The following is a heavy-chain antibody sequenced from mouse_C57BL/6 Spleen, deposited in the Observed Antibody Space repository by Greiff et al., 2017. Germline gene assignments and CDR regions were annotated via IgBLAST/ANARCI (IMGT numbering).Heavy chain of an antibody. V-gene: IGHV1-50*01. CDR3: ARWYGSSYDAMDY. CDR2: IDPSDSYT. CDR1: GYTFTSYW. Sequence: VQLQQPGAELVKPGASVKLSCKASGYTFTSYWMQWVKQRPGQGLEWIGEIDPSDSYTNYNQKFKGKATLTVDTSSSTAYMQLSSLTSEDSAVYYCARWYGSSYDAMDYWGQGTSVTVSS. J-gene: IGHJ4*01. D-gene: IGHD1-1*01.